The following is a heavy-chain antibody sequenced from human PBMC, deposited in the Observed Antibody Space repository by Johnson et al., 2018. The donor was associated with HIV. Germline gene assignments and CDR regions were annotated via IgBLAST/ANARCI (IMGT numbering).Heavy chain of an antibody. Sequence: VQLVESGGGLVQPGGSLRLSCAASGFTFSSYAMSWVRQAPAKGLEWVSAISGSGGSTYYADSVKGRFTISRDNSKNTLYLQMNSLRAEDTAVYYCARDRANWGGDCWKQAFDIWGQGTMVTVSS. CDR2: ISGSGGST. CDR3: ARDRANWGGDCWKQAFDI. D-gene: IGHD2-21*02. J-gene: IGHJ3*02. V-gene: IGHV3-23*04. CDR1: GFTFSSYA.